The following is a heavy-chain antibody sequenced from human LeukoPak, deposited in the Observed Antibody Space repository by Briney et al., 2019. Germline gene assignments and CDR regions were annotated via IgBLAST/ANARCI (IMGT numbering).Heavy chain of an antibody. V-gene: IGHV3-33*01. D-gene: IGHD3-3*01. CDR3: ARGPHQVYYDFWSGYWYYFDY. CDR2: IWYDGSNK. J-gene: IGHJ4*02. CDR1: GFTFSSYG. Sequence: PGRSLRLSCAASGFTFSSYGMHWVRQAPGKGLEWVAVIWYDGSNKYYAASVKGRFTISRDNSKNTLYLQMNSLRAEDTAVYYCARGPHQVYYDFWSGYWYYFDYWGQGTLVTVSS.